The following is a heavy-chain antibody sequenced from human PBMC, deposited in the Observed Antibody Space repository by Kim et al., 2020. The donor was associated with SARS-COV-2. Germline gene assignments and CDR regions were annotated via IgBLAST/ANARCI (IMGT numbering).Heavy chain of an antibody. V-gene: IGHV4-59*08. D-gene: IGHD6-19*01. J-gene: IGHJ4*02. Sequence: YTPPLKTRVTISVDTPKNQSSRKRSSVTAADTAVYYCARHLRGWYSGVDYWGQGTLVTVSS. CDR3: ARHLRGWYSGVDY.